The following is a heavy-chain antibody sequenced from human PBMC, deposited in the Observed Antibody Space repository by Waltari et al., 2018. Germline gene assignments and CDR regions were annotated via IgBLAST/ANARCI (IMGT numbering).Heavy chain of an antibody. CDR1: GFGFKAAW. CDR2: SKGQSDGATT. D-gene: IGHD7-27*01. CDR3: TTLDALWGG. J-gene: IGHJ4*01. V-gene: IGHV3-15*01. Sequence: EVKMVESGGGSMKPGDSLRLSCVASGFGFKAAWLTGVRQAPGKVFGWVGRSKGQSDGATTDFAASVRGRFSISRDDSQTMVLLQMNSLRTEDTALYYCTTLDALWGGWGHGTLVTVSS.